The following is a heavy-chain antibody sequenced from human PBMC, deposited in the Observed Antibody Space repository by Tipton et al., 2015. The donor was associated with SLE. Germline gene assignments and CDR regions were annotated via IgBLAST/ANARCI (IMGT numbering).Heavy chain of an antibody. CDR1: GGSISSGGYY. CDR3: ARHKLGFSWSYFDS. D-gene: IGHD3-3*01. CDR2: TYYSGNT. V-gene: IGHV4-31*03. J-gene: IGHJ4*02. Sequence: TLSLTCTVSGGSISSGGYYWSWIRQHPGKGLEWIGYTYYSGNTYYSPSLKSRVTISVDTSENQFSLQMSSVTAADTALYYCARHKLGFSWSYFDSWGQGTLVTVSS.